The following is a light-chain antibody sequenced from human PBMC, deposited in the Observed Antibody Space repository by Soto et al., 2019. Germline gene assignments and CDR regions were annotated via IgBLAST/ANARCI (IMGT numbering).Light chain of an antibody. CDR3: QPYGSSPPT. V-gene: IGKV3-20*01. Sequence: EIVLTQSPGTLSLSPGERATLSCRASQSVTSTYLAWYQQKPGQAPRLLIYGASNRATGIPGRFSGSGSGTDFTLTISRLEPEDFAVYYCQPYGSSPPTFGGGTKVEIK. CDR1: QSVTSTY. J-gene: IGKJ4*01. CDR2: GAS.